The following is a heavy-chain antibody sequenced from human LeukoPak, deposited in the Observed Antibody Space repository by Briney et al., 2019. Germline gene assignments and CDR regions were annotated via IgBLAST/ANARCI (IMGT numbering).Heavy chain of an antibody. CDR1: GFMFDTYI. Sequence: GRSLRLSCAASGFMFDTYIMAWVRQAPGKGLEWISYINSINAVYYTDSVQGRFNISRDNAKNSLYLQMNSLRVEDTAMYYCARVSARGYDYWGRGTLVTVSS. J-gene: IGHJ4*02. CDR2: INSINAV. D-gene: IGHD5-18*01. V-gene: IGHV3-48*01. CDR3: ARVSARGYDY.